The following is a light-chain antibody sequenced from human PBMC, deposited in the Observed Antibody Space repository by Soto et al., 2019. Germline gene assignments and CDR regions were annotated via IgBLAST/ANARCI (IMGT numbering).Light chain of an antibody. CDR2: GNS. CDR1: SSNIGAGYD. V-gene: IGLV1-40*01. Sequence: QSVLTQPPSVSGAPGQRVTISCTGSSSNIGAGYDVHWYQQLPGAAPKLLIYGNSNRPSGVPDRFSGSKSGTSASLAITGLQAEDEADYYCSSYRSGDLYVFGTGTKVTVL. CDR3: SSYRSGDLYV. J-gene: IGLJ1*01.